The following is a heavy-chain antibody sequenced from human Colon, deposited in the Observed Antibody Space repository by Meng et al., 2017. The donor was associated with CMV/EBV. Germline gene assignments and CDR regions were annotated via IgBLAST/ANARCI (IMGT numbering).Heavy chain of an antibody. CDR2: INWDGSNT. CDR1: GFIFDDYT. J-gene: IGHJ6*02. V-gene: IGHV3-43*01. CDR3: AKDNSGFGLDV. D-gene: IGHD6-25*01. Sequence: GGSLRLSCAASGFIFDDYTIHWVRHAPGKGLEWVSLINWDGSNTHYADSVKGRFTISRDNANNSLSLQMNSLRTEDTAVYYCAKDNSGFGLDVWGQGTTVTVSS.